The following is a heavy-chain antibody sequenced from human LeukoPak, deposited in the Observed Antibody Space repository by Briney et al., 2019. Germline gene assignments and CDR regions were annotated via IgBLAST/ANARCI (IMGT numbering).Heavy chain of an antibody. CDR1: GFTFSSYA. D-gene: IGHD2-15*01. CDR2: ISGSGGST. J-gene: IGHJ4*02. CDR3: AKSTRRVVVAATSDY. V-gene: IGHV3-23*01. Sequence: GGSLRLSCAASGFTFSSYAMSWVRQAPGKGLEWVSAISGSGGSTYYADSVKGRFTISRDNSKNTLYLQMNSLRAEDTAVYYCAKSTRRVVVAATSDYWGQGTLVTVPS.